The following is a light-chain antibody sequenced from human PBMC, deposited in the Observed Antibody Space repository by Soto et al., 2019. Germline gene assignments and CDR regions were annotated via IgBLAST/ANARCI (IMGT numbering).Light chain of an antibody. CDR3: QSSDDTGDYYL. J-gene: IGLJ1*01. V-gene: IGLV3-25*02. CDR1: ELSKQY. Sequence: SYELTHPPSVSVSPGQTARITCSGDELSKQYSFWYQQKPGQAPVLVIYKDTERASGIPERFSGSSSGTTVTLTISGVRAEAEATYYCQSSDDTGDYYLFGTGTKVTVL. CDR2: KDT.